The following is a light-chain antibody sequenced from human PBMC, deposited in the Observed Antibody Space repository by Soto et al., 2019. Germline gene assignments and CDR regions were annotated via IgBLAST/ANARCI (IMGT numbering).Light chain of an antibody. CDR1: SSNIGAGYD. CDR3: QSYDSSLSGLV. V-gene: IGLV1-40*01. Sequence: QSVLTQPPSVSGAPGQRVTISCTGSSSNIGAGYDVHWYQQLPGTAPKLLIYGNSNRPSGVPDRFSGSKSGTSASLAITGLHSDYEPDYSPQSYDSSLSGLVFGTGTKLTVL. CDR2: GNS. J-gene: IGLJ1*01.